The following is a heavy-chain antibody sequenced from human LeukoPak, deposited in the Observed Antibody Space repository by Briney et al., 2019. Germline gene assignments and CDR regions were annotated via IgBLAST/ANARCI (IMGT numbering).Heavy chain of an antibody. CDR3: ARDHYDILTGYYDYYYYYGMDV. Sequence: ASVKVSCKASGYTFTGYYMHWVRQAPGQGLEWMGWINPNSGGTNYAQKFQGRVTMTRDTSISTACMELSRLRSDDTAVYYCARDHYDILTGYYDYYYYYGMDVWGQGTTVTVSS. D-gene: IGHD3-9*01. CDR1: GYTFTGYY. CDR2: INPNSGGT. J-gene: IGHJ6*02. V-gene: IGHV1-2*02.